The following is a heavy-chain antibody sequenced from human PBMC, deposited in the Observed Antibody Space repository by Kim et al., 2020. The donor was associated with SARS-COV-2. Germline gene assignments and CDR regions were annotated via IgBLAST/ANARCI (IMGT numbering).Heavy chain of an antibody. CDR3: ARVHSRLEPRAESYNYFY. V-gene: IGHV4-34*01. J-gene: IGHJ4*01. Sequence: SETLSLTCTVYDGSLNGYYWSWVRQPPGRGLEWIGEIYYRGSVTQNPSLSSRVSISVATSKNQFSLRLNSVTAADTGVYYCARVHSRLEPRAESYNYFY. CDR1: DGSLNGYY. CDR2: IYYRGSV. D-gene: IGHD3-10*01.